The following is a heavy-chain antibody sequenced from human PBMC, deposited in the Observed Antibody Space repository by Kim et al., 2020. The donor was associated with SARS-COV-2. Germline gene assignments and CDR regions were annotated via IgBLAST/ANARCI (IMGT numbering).Heavy chain of an antibody. D-gene: IGHD6-25*01. J-gene: IGHJ6*02. CDR3: ARGARNRYSSEGTSRYGMDV. CDR1: GGSFSGYY. V-gene: IGHV4-34*01. CDR2: INHSGST. Sequence: SETLSLTCAVYGGSFSGYYWSWIRQPPGKGLEWIGEINHSGSTNYNPSLKSRVTISVDTSKNQFSLKLSSVTAADTAVYYCARGARNRYSSEGTSRYGMDVWGQGTTVTVSS.